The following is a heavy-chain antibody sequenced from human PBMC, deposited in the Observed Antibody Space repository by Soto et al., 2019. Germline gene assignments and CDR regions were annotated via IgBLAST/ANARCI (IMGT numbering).Heavy chain of an antibody. V-gene: IGHV4-4*02. Sequence: QVQLQESGPGLVKPSGTLSLTCAVSGGSISSSNWWSWVRQPPGKGLEWIGEIYHSGSTNYNPSLKSRVTISVDKSKNQFSLKLSSVTAADTAVYYCARTKEDCCGDCPHPNNWFDPWGQGTLVTVSS. CDR1: GGSISSSNW. J-gene: IGHJ5*02. CDR3: ARTKEDCCGDCPHPNNWFDP. CDR2: IYHSGST. D-gene: IGHD2-21*02.